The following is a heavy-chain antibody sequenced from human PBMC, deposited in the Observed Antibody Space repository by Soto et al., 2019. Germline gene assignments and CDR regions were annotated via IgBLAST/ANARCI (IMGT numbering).Heavy chain of an antibody. J-gene: IGHJ3*02. V-gene: IGHV4-31*03. Sequence: QVQLQATGPGLVKPSQTLALTCIVSGDSISSGNYYWSWIRQFPGKGMEWIGYVSYSGSYFYSPALKRRVTISTDTSRNQFSLKLSSVTAADTAVFYCARERLDISDYYSGPFDIGGHGTMVTVSS. CDR3: ARERLDISDYYSGPFDI. D-gene: IGHD3-22*01. CDR1: GDSISSGNYY. CDR2: VSYSGSY.